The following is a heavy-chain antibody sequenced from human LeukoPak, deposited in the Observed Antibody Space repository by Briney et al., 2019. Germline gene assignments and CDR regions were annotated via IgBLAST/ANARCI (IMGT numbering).Heavy chain of an antibody. CDR1: GYTFTSYA. V-gene: IGHV1-18*01. D-gene: IGHD3/OR15-3a*01. CDR2: ISVYNGNT. CDR3: ARDSPFGLADY. J-gene: IGHJ4*02. Sequence: ASVKGSCKASGYTFTSYAISWVRQAPGQGLEWMGWISVYNGNTNYAQKLQGRVTMTTDTSTSTAYMGLRSLRSDDTAVYYCARDSPFGLADYWGQGTLVTVSS.